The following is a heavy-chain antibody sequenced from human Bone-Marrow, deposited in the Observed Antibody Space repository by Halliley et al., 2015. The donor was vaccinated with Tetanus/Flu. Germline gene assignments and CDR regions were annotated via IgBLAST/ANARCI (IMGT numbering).Heavy chain of an antibody. J-gene: IGHJ4*02. CDR3: AGGHLGGDY. V-gene: IGHV4-61*01. D-gene: IGHD3-16*01. Sequence: TLSLTCTVSGASIRSGSYYWSWIRQSPGKGLEWIGYFSHNRGTTYNPSLKSRVTISVDTSKNQFSLKVTSVTAADTAVYFCAGGHLGGDYWGQGTLVTVSS. CDR2: FSHNRGT. CDR1: GASIRSGSYY.